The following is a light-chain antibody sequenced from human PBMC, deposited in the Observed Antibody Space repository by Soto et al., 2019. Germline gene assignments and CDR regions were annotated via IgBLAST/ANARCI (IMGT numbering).Light chain of an antibody. CDR2: KAS. J-gene: IGKJ1*01. V-gene: IGKV1-5*03. Sequence: DIQMNQSHSTLAASVGDRVTMTVRASQSISSWLAWYQQKPAKAPTLLLYKASRLESGVPSRFSGSGSGTEFTLTISSLQPEDFGSYYCQEYRHGYGTFGQGTKVDI. CDR3: QEYRHGYGT. CDR1: QSISSW.